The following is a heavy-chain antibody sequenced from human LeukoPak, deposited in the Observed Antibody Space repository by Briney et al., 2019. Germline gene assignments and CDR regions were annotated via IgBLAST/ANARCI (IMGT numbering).Heavy chain of an antibody. CDR1: GYTFTGYY. Sequence: ASVKVSCKASGYTFTGYYMHWVRQAPGQGLEWMGWINPNSGGTNYAQKFQGRVTMTRDTSISTAYMELSRLRSDDTAVYYCARVRASSSSSNAFDIWGQGTMVTVSS. CDR3: ARVRASSSSSNAFDI. CDR2: INPNSGGT. V-gene: IGHV1-2*02. D-gene: IGHD6-6*01. J-gene: IGHJ3*02.